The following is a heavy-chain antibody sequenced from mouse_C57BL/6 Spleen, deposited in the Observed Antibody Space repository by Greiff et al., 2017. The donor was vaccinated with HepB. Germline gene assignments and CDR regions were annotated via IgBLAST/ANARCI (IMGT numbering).Heavy chain of an antibody. D-gene: IGHD2-5*01. J-gene: IGHJ2*01. CDR2: IYPSDSET. CDR1: GYTFTSYW. CDR3: ARDVYSNWFDY. V-gene: IGHV1-61*01. Sequence: QVQLQQPGAELVRPGSSVKLSCKASGYTFTSYWMDWVKQRPGQGLEWIGNIYPSDSETHYNQKFKDKATLTVDKSSSTAYMQLSSLTSEDSAVYYCARDVYSNWFDYWGQGTTLTVSS.